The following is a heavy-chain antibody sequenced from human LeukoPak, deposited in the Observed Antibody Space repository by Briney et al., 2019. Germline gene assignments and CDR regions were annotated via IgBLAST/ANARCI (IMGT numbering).Heavy chain of an antibody. CDR3: ARGFSGWYDY. J-gene: IGHJ4*02. D-gene: IGHD6-19*01. Sequence: SETLSLTCTVSGGSISSGGYYWSWIRQHPGKGLEWIGYIYYSGSTYYNPSLKSRVTISVDTSKNQFSLKLSSVTAADTAVYYCARGFSGWYDYWGQGTLVTVSS. V-gene: IGHV4-31*03. CDR2: IYYSGST. CDR1: GGSISSGGYY.